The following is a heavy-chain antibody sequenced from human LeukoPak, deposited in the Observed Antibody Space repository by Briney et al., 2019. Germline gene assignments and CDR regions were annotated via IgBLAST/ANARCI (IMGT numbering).Heavy chain of an antibody. D-gene: IGHD3-3*01. CDR2: ISAYNGNT. V-gene: IGHV1-18*01. CDR1: GYTSTSYG. J-gene: IGHJ5*02. Sequence: ASVKVSCKASGYTSTSYGISWVRQAPGQGLEWMGWISAYNGNTNYAQKLQGRVTMTTDTSTSTAYMELRSLRSDDTAVYYCARGWSGNPVHRWFDPWGQGTLVTVSS. CDR3: ARGWSGNPVHRWFDP.